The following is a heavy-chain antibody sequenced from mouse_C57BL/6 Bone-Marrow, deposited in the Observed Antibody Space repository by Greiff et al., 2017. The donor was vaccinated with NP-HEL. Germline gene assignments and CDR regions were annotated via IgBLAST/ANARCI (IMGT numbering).Heavy chain of an antibody. CDR2: INPNNGGT. V-gene: IGHV1-26*01. J-gene: IGHJ4*01. CDR1: GYTFTDYY. D-gene: IGHD2-4*01. Sequence: VQLKQSGPELVKPGASVKISCKASGYTFTDYYVHWVKQSHGKSLEWIGDINPNNGGTSYNQKFKGKATLTVDKSSSTAYMELRSLTSEDSAVYYCARATYYDYDGAMDYWGQGTSVTVSS. CDR3: ARATYYDYDGAMDY.